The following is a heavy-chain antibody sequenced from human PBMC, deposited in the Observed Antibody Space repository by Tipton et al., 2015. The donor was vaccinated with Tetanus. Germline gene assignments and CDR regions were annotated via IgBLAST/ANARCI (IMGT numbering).Heavy chain of an antibody. Sequence: RSLRLSCAASGFTFSSYAMHWVRQAPGKGLEWVAVISYDGSNKYYADSVKGRFTISRDNSKNTLYLQMNSLRAEDTAVYYCAKAKGYTGSYFVYDSWGQGTLVTVSS. CDR1: GFTFSSYA. CDR3: AKAKGYTGSYFVYDS. CDR2: ISYDGSNK. V-gene: IGHV3-30*04. D-gene: IGHD1-26*01. J-gene: IGHJ4*02.